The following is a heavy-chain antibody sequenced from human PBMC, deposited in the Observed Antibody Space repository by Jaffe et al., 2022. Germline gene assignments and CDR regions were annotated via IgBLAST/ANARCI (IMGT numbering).Heavy chain of an antibody. Sequence: QVQLQESGPGLVKPSETLSLTCAVSGYSISSGYYWGWIRQPPGKGLEWIGSIYHSGSTYYNPSLKSRVTISVDTSKNQFSLKLSSVTAADTAVYYCASSYYDYVWGSYRPFDYWGQGTLVTVSS. CDR3: ASSYYDYVWGSYRPFDY. J-gene: IGHJ4*02. D-gene: IGHD3-16*02. CDR1: GYSISSGYY. CDR2: IYHSGST. V-gene: IGHV4-38-2*01.